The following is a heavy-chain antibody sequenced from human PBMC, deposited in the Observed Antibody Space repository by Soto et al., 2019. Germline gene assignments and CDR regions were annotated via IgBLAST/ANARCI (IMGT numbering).Heavy chain of an antibody. CDR2: ISYDGSNK. Sequence: GGYLRLSCAASGFTFSSYGMHWVRQAPGKGLEWVAVISYDGSNKYYADSVKGRFTISRDNSKNTLYLQMNSLRAEDTAVYYCAKSRIAARPHYYDSSGYLRDAFDIWGQGTMVTVSS. CDR3: AKSRIAARPHYYDSSGYLRDAFDI. CDR1: GFTFSSYG. V-gene: IGHV3-30*18. J-gene: IGHJ3*02. D-gene: IGHD3-22*01.